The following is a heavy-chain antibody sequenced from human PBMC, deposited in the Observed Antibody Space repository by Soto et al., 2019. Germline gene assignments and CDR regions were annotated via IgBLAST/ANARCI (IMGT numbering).Heavy chain of an antibody. CDR3: VRGGVLILYSYSGMDA. J-gene: IGHJ6*02. CDR2: IIPIFGTA. D-gene: IGHD2-8*01. Sequence: ASVKVSCKASGGTFSSYAISWVRQAPGQGLEWMGGIIPIFGTANYAQKLQGRVTITADESTSTAYMELSSLRSEHTPVYYCVRGGVLILYSYSGMDAWGEGTTVTVSS. V-gene: IGHV1-69*13. CDR1: GGTFSSYA.